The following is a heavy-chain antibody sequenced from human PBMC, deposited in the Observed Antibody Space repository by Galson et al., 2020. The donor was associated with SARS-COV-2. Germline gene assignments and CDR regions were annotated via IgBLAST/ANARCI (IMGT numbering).Heavy chain of an antibody. V-gene: IGHV4-59*01. J-gene: IGHJ4*02. CDR2: IYYSGNT. Sequence: SETLSLTCTVSGGSISSYYWSWIRQPPGKGLEWVGNIYYSGNTNYYPSLKSRLSISVDTSKNQFSLKLSSVTAADTAVYYCAAGGGYCSTTNCYVYWGQGTLVTVSS. D-gene: IGHD2-2*01. CDR3: AAGGGYCSTTNCYVY. CDR1: GGSISSYY.